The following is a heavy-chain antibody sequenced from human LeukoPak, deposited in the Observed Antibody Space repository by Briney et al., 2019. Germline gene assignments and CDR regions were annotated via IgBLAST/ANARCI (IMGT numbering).Heavy chain of an antibody. Sequence: ASVKVSCKSSGYTFTGYYMHWVRQAPGQGLEWMGWINPNSGGTNYAQKFQGRVTITRDTSISTAYMELSRLRSEDTAVYYCAAKTPNYYDSSGYYGDAFDIWGQGTMVTVSS. V-gene: IGHV1-2*02. J-gene: IGHJ3*02. CDR3: AAKTPNYYDSSGYYGDAFDI. D-gene: IGHD3-22*01. CDR1: GYTFTGYY. CDR2: INPNSGGT.